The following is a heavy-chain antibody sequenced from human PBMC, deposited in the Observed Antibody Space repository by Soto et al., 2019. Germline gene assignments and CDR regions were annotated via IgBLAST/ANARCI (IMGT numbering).Heavy chain of an antibody. D-gene: IGHD2-2*01. CDR2: IYLGGSI. J-gene: IGHJ4*02. Sequence: SETLSLTCSVSGASISSYYYTWIRQTPGKGLEWIGYIYLGGSINYNPSLKSRVTISVDTSKNQFSLKLSSVTAADTAVYYCASYCSSTSCNHDYWGQGTLVTVSS. CDR3: ASYCSSTSCNHDY. V-gene: IGHV4-59*01. CDR1: GASISSYY.